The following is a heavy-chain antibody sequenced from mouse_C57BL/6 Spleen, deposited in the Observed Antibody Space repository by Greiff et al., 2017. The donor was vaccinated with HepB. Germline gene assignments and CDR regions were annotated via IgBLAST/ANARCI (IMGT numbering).Heavy chain of an antibody. V-gene: IGHV1-15*01. CDR3: TRTGLGEAY. CDR1: GYTFTDYE. D-gene: IGHD4-1*01. Sequence: QVQLKESGAELVRPGASVTLSCKASGYTFTDYEMHWVKQTPVHGLEWIGAIDPETGGTAYNQKFKGKAILTADKSSSTAYMELRSLTSEDSAVYYCTRTGLGEAYWGQGTLVTVSA. J-gene: IGHJ3*01. CDR2: IDPETGGT.